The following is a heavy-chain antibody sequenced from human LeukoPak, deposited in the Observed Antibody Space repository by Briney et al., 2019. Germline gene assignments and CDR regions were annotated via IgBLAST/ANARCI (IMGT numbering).Heavy chain of an antibody. CDR3: ARGAKMATPMEDYYYGMDV. Sequence: GASVKVSCKASGGTFSSCAISWVRQAPGQGLEWMGGIIPIFGTANYAQKFQGRVTITADKSTSTAYMELSSLRSEDTAVYYCARGAKMATPMEDYYYGMDVWGQGTTVTVSS. CDR2: IIPIFGTA. D-gene: IGHD5-24*01. V-gene: IGHV1-69*06. CDR1: GGTFSSCA. J-gene: IGHJ6*02.